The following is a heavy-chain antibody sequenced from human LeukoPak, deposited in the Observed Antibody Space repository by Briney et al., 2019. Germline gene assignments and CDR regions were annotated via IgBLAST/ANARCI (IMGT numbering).Heavy chain of an antibody. Sequence: SETLSLTSTVSGGSISSYYWSWIRQPPGKGLEWIGYIYYSGGTNYNPSLKSRVTISVGTSKNQFSLKLSSVTAADTAVYYCAREVDYYDSSGYYSYAFDIWGQGTMVTVSS. CDR2: IYYSGGT. D-gene: IGHD3-22*01. CDR1: GGSISSYY. V-gene: IGHV4-59*01. CDR3: AREVDYYDSSGYYSYAFDI. J-gene: IGHJ3*02.